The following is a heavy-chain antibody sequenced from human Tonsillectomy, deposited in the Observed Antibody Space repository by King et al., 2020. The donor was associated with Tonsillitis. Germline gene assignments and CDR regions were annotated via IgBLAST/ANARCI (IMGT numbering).Heavy chain of an antibody. J-gene: IGHJ2*01. CDR2: IFSNDGK. Sequence: TLKESGPVLVKPTETLTLTCTVSGFSLSNARMGVRWIRQPPGKALEWLAHIFSNDGKSYSTSLKSRLTISKDTSKSQVVLTMTNMDPVDTATYYCARIQDHYWYFDLWGRGTLVTVSS. CDR3: ARIQDHYWYFDL. CDR1: GFSLSNARMG. V-gene: IGHV2-26*01.